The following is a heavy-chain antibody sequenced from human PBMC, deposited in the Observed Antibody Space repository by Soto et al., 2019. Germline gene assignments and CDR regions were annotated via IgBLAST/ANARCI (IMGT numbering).Heavy chain of an antibody. CDR2: ISYDGSNK. Sequence: HPGGSLRLSCAASGFTFSSYAMHWVRQAPGKGLEWVAVISYDGSNKYYADSVKGRFTISRDNSKNTLYLQMNSLRAEDTAVYYCARDYIVVVPAASYYYYGMDVWGQGTTVTVSS. D-gene: IGHD2-2*01. CDR1: GFTFSSYA. CDR3: ARDYIVVVPAASYYYYGMDV. V-gene: IGHV3-30-3*01. J-gene: IGHJ6*02.